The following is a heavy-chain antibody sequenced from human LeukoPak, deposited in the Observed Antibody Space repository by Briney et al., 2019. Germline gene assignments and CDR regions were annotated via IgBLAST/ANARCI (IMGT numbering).Heavy chain of an antibody. D-gene: IGHD5-18*01. CDR1: GGSVSSGSYY. CDR2: IYTSGST. V-gene: IGHV4-61*02. Sequence: SQTLSLTCTVSGGSVSSGSYYWSWIRQPAGKGLEWIGRIYTSGSTNYNPSLKSRVTISVDTSKNQFSLKLSSVTAADTAVYYCAREDLDSYGSYYYYYYMDVWGKGTTVTVSS. J-gene: IGHJ6*03. CDR3: AREDLDSYGSYYYYYYMDV.